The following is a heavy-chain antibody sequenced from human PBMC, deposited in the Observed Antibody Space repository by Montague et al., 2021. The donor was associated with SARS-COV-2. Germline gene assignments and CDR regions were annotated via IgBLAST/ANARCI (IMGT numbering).Heavy chain of an antibody. Sequence: SETLSLTCGVSGASLNAYYWSWIRQPPGKGLEWIGEINHIGGTNNNPSLKSRVTMSLDTSNNHFSLKLSSVTAADTAVYYCARRGRKLLPVATTIGGFDIWGQGTMVTVSS. D-gene: IGHD5-12*01. V-gene: IGHV4-34*01. CDR1: GASLNAYY. CDR2: INHIGGT. CDR3: ARRGRKLLPVATTIGGFDI. J-gene: IGHJ3*02.